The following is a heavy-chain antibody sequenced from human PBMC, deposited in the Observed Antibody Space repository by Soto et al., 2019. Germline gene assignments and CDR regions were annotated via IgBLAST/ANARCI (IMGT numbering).Heavy chain of an antibody. V-gene: IGHV4-4*07. CDR2: IYRSGHT. CDR1: GGSISAFY. J-gene: IGHJ3*01. Sequence: PSETLSLTCTVSGGSISAFYWNWIRQSAGNGLEWIGRIYRSGHTNYNPSLGSRVSMSIDPSKSLFSLTLDSMTAADTAVYYCARSPSTSSIGSFDFWGRGTMVTV. D-gene: IGHD2-2*01. CDR3: ARSPSTSSIGSFDF.